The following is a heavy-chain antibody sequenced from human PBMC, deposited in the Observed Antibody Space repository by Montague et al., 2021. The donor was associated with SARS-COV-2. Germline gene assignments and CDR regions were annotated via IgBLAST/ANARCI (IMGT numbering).Heavy chain of an antibody. J-gene: IGHJ3*02. CDR1: GGSITGYS. Sequence: SETLSLTCTVSGGSITGYSWSWLRRPPGKGPEWIAHIYYSGAANYNPSLKSRVTISTDTSKNQLSLKMNSVTAADTAVYYCVRDNPHGGRRWAYDIWGQGTVVTVSS. CDR2: IYYSGAA. V-gene: IGHV4-59*01. D-gene: IGHD4-23*01. CDR3: VRDNPHGGRRWAYDI.